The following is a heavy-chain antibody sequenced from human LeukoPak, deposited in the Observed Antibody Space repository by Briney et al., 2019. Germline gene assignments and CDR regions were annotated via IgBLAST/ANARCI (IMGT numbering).Heavy chain of an antibody. CDR3: ARIEGSYSYFDY. CDR2: ITSSSGYM. Sequence: GGSLRLSCAASGSTFSSFSMNWVRQAPGKGLEWVSSITSSSGYMYYADSVKGRFTISRDNAKNSLYLQMNSLSAEDTAVYYCARIEGSYSYFDYWGQGTLVTVSS. J-gene: IGHJ4*02. V-gene: IGHV3-21*01. CDR1: GSTFSSFS. D-gene: IGHD1-26*01.